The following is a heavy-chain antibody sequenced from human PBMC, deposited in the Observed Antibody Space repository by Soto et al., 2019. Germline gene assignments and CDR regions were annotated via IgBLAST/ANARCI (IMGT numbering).Heavy chain of an antibody. D-gene: IGHD6-13*01. V-gene: IGHV4-39*01. Sequence: QLQLQESGPGLVKPSETLSLTCTVSGGSISSSSYYWGWIRQPPGKGLEWIGSIYYSGSTYYNPSLKSRVTISVDTSKNQFSLKLSSVTAADTAVYYCARQFGYSSSWYQNDAFDIWGQGTMVTVSS. CDR1: GGSISSSSYY. CDR3: ARQFGYSSSWYQNDAFDI. J-gene: IGHJ3*02. CDR2: IYYSGST.